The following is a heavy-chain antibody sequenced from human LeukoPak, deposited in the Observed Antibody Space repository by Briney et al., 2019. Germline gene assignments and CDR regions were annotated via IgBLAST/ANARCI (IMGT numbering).Heavy chain of an antibody. V-gene: IGHV6-1*01. D-gene: IGHD2/OR15-2a*01. CDR1: GDSVSSNSAA. CDR2: TYYRSKWYN. CDR3: ARNIGGGSDISVDFDY. J-gene: IGHJ4*02. Sequence: SQTLSLTCAISGDSVSSNSAAWNWIRQSPSRGLEWLGRTYYRSKWYNDYAVFVKSRITINADTSKNQFSLQLNSVTPEDTAVYYCARNIGGGSDISVDFDYWGQGTLVTVSS.